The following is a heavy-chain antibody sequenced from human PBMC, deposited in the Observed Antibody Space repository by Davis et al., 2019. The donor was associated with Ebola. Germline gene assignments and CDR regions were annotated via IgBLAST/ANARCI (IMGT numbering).Heavy chain of an antibody. V-gene: IGHV3-74*01. J-gene: IGHJ4*02. CDR2: TNSDGSIT. D-gene: IGHD2-2*01. Sequence: PGGSLRLSCAASGFTFSRYWMHWVRQPPGKGLVWVSRTNSDGSITSYADSVKGRFTISRDNAKNTLYLQMNSLRDEHTAVYYCARGTHYAHDYWGQGTLVTVSS. CDR3: ARGTHYAHDY. CDR1: GFTFSRYW.